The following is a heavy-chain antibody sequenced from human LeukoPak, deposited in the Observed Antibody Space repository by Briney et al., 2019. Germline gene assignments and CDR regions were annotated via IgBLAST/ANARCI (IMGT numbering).Heavy chain of an antibody. J-gene: IGHJ4*02. CDR2: IYHSGST. D-gene: IGHD3-22*01. CDR1: GGSISSGGYS. Sequence: SETLSLTCAVSGGSISSGGYSWSWIRQPPGKGLEWIGYIYHSGSTYYNPSLKSRVTISVDRSKNQFSLKLSSVTAADTAVYYCARGTYYYDSSGYYFDYWGQGTLVTVFS. V-gene: IGHV4-30-2*01. CDR3: ARGTYYYDSSGYYFDY.